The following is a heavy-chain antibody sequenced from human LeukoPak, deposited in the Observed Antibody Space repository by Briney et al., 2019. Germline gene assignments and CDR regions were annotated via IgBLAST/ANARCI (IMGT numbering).Heavy chain of an antibody. CDR1: GFTFGDYY. J-gene: IGHJ6*03. V-gene: IGHV3-11*04. CDR2: ISISGTTI. Sequence: PGGSLRPSCAASGFTFGDYYMTWIRQAPGKGLQWVSYISISGTTIFYADSVKGRFTISRDNAKNSLSLQMNSLGAEDTAVYYCARDRLLEDRDYHYYYYMDVWGIGTTVTVSS. CDR3: ARDRLLEDRDYHYYYYMDV. D-gene: IGHD1-1*01.